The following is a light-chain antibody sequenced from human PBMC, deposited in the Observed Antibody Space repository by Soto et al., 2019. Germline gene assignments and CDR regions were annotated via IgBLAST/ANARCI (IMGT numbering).Light chain of an antibody. CDR1: LTVSGN. J-gene: IGKJ4*01. CDR2: GTS. V-gene: IGKV3-15*01. CDR3: QQYNKWPLT. Sequence: EIVMTQSPATLSVSPGERATLSCRASLTVSGNLAWYQQKPGQAPRLLIYGTSTRANGISARFSGSGSGTEFALTISILQSEDVAVYYCQQYNKWPLTFGGGTKVEIK.